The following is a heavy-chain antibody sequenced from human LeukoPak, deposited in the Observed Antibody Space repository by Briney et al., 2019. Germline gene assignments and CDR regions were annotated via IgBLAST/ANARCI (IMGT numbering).Heavy chain of an antibody. Sequence: SETLSLTCTVSGGSISSYYWSWIRQPPGKGLEWIGYIYYSGSTNYNPSLKSRVTISVDTSKNQFSLKLSSVTAADTAVYYCASSGIAVAGLLYYYMDVWSKGTTVTVSS. J-gene: IGHJ6*03. CDR1: GGSISSYY. V-gene: IGHV4-59*01. CDR2: IYYSGST. CDR3: ASSGIAVAGLLYYYMDV. D-gene: IGHD6-19*01.